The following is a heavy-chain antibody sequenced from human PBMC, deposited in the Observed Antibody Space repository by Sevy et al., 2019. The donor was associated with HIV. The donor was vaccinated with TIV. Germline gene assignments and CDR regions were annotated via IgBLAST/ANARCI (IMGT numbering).Heavy chain of an antibody. V-gene: IGHV4-4*07. CDR1: GGSISSYY. CDR3: AGTRGYSYGSDY. D-gene: IGHD5-18*01. Sequence: GSLRLSCTVSGGSISSYYWSWIRQPAGKGLEWIGRIYTSGSTNYNPSLKSRVTMSVDTSKNQFSLKLSSVTAADTAVYYCAGTRGYSYGSDYWGQGTLVTVSS. J-gene: IGHJ4*02. CDR2: IYTSGST.